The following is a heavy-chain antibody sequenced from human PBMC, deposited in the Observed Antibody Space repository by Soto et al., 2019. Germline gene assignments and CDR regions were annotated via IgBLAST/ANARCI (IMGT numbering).Heavy chain of an antibody. CDR3: ARQGFGPLHGLVDV. CDR1: GGSISSYY. D-gene: IGHD3-10*01. Sequence: QVQLQESGPGLVKPSETLSLSCTVSGGSISSYYWSWFRQSPGKRMEWIGYVHDIWGSSYNPSLQSRVAISLDTSTSQFSQTVTSVTATGTDGYYCARQGFGPLHGLVDVWGQGTTVTVSS. CDR2: VHDIWGS. V-gene: IGHV4-59*08. J-gene: IGHJ6*02.